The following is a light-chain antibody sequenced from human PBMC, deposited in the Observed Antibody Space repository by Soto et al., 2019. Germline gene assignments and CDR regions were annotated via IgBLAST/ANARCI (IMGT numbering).Light chain of an antibody. CDR2: GVS. CDR1: QSVSSSY. Sequence: EIVLTQSPGTLSLSPGERATLSCRASQSVSSSYLAWYQQKPGQPPRLLIYGVSSSATGIPDRFSGSGSGTDFTLTISRLEPEDVAVYDCQQYGSSRTFGQGTKVEIK. CDR3: QQYGSSRT. V-gene: IGKV3-20*01. J-gene: IGKJ1*01.